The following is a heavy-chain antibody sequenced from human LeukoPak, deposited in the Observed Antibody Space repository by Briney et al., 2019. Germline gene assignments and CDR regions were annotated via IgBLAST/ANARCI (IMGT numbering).Heavy chain of an antibody. V-gene: IGHV4-34*01. Sequence: PSETLSLTCAVYGGSFSGYYWSWIRQPPGKGLEWIGEINHSGSTNYNPSLKSRVTISVDTPKNQFSLKLSSVTAADTAVYYCARAPPYSSSWYVYWGQGTLVTVSS. CDR3: ARAPPYSSSWYVY. D-gene: IGHD6-13*01. CDR1: GGSFSGYY. J-gene: IGHJ4*02. CDR2: INHSGST.